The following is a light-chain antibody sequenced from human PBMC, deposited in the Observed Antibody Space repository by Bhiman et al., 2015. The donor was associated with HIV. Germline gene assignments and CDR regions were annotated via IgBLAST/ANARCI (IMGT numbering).Light chain of an antibody. V-gene: IGLV3-1*01. CDR3: QVWDSTTGV. CDR2: QNV. CDR1: KLGDKS. J-gene: IGLJ1*01. Sequence: SYELTQPPSVSVSPGQTATITCSGDKLGDKSVCWYHQKADQSPILVIYQNVKRPSAIPGRFSGSNSGTTATLTITGTQAVDEGDYYCQVWDSTTGVFGSGTKVTVL.